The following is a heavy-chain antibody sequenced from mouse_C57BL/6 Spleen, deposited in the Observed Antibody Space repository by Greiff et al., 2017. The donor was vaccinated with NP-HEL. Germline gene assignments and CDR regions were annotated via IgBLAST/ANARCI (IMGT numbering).Heavy chain of an antibody. CDR1: GFTFSDYG. J-gene: IGHJ4*01. Sequence: EVKVVESGGGLVKPGGSLKLSCAASGFTFSDYGMHWVRQAPEKGLEWVAYISSGSSTIYYADTVKGRFTISRDNAKNTLFLQMTSLRSEDTAMYYCARPRQLRTMDYWGQGTSVTVSS. V-gene: IGHV5-17*01. D-gene: IGHD3-2*02. CDR2: ISSGSSTI. CDR3: ARPRQLRTMDY.